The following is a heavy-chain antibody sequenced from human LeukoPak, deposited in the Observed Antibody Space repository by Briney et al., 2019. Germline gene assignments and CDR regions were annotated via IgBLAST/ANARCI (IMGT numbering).Heavy chain of an antibody. Sequence: GGSLRLSCAASGFTFSSYSMNWVRQAPGKGLEWVSYISTSSSTKYYADSVKGRLTISRDNAKNSLYLQMSSLGAEDTAVYYCARDSAGFDRWGQGTLVTVSS. D-gene: IGHD6-19*01. CDR2: ISTSSSTK. V-gene: IGHV3-48*04. J-gene: IGHJ5*02. CDR1: GFTFSSYS. CDR3: ARDSAGFDR.